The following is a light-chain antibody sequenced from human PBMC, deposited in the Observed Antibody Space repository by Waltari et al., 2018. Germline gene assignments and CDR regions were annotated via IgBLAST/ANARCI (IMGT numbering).Light chain of an antibody. J-gene: IGKJ5*01. Sequence: DIQMTQSPSSLSASLGDRVTITCQATQHINKYLNWYQQKPGRAPKLLISDASNLETGVPSRFSGSGSGTHFIFTISSVQPEDIGTYYCQQYHAVPPITFGQGTRLEIK. V-gene: IGKV1-33*01. CDR1: QHINKY. CDR3: QQYHAVPPIT. CDR2: DAS.